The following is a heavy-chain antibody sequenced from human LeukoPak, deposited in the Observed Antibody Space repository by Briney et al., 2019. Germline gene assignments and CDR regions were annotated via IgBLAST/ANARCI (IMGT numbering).Heavy chain of an antibody. V-gene: IGHV3-7*01. Sequence: GGSLRLSCAASGFTFSSSWMTWVRQAPGKELEWVAIIKPDGSEKSYVGSVKGRFIISRDNAKNSLYLQMNSLTAEDTAVYYCARALRIHSTALSVWFDPWGQGTLVTVSS. D-gene: IGHD6-13*01. CDR3: ARALRIHSTALSVWFDP. J-gene: IGHJ5*02. CDR1: GFTFSSSW. CDR2: IKPDGSEK.